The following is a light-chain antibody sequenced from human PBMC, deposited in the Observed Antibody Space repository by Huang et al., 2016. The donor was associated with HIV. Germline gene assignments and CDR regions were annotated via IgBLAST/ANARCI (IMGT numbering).Light chain of an antibody. V-gene: IGKV3-15*01. CDR2: GAS. J-gene: IGKJ1*01. Sequence: EIVMTQSPATLSVSPGERAPLSCRASPSVGSNLAWYQHKPGQAPRLLLYGASTRATGIPARFSGSASWTEFTLTIISLQSEDFAVYYCHQYNNWPPWTFGQGTKVEIK. CDR3: HQYNNWPPWT. CDR1: PSVGSN.